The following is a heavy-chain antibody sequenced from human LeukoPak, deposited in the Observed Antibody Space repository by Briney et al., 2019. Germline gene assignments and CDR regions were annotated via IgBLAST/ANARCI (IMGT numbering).Heavy chain of an antibody. CDR2: INPKSGGT. Sequence: ASVKVSCKASGYTFTGYYMHWVRQAPGQGLEWMGRINPKSGGTNYAQKFQGRVTMTRDTSISTAYMELSRLRSDDTAVYYCARVGGTYYYDSSGYFVDYWGQGTLVTVSS. D-gene: IGHD3-22*01. J-gene: IGHJ4*02. CDR1: GYTFTGYY. V-gene: IGHV1-2*06. CDR3: ARVGGTYYYDSSGYFVDY.